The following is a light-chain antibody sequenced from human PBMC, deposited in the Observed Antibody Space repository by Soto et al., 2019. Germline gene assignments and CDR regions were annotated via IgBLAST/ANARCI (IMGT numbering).Light chain of an antibody. CDR1: SSDVGGYNY. V-gene: IGLV2-14*01. CDR2: EVG. CDR3: SSYTSSSTLYV. Sequence: QSVLTQPASVSGSPGQSITISCTGTSSDVGGYNYVSWYQQHPGKAPTLMIYEVGNRPSGVSNRFSGSKSGNTASLTISGLQAEDEADYYCSSYTSSSTLYVFGTGTKLTVL. J-gene: IGLJ1*01.